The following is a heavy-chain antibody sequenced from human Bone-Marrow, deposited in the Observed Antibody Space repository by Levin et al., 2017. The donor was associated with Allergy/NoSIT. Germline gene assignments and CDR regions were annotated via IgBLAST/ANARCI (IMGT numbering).Heavy chain of an antibody. CDR2: VIPIFDRT. V-gene: IGHV1-69*13. Sequence: AASVKVSCKASGGTFSTYAISWVRQAPGRGLEWMGGVIPIFDRTNYAQKFQGRVTITADESTSTVYMELSSLKSEDTAVYYCARDSTYTGRYGDFDYWGQGTLVTVSS. CDR1: GGTFSTYA. J-gene: IGHJ4*02. D-gene: IGHD1-26*01. CDR3: ARDSTYTGRYGDFDY.